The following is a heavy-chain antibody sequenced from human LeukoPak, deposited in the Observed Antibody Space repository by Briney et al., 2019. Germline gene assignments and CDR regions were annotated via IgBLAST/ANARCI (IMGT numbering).Heavy chain of an antibody. CDR3: ARVPYYFDSSAYFLDY. Sequence: ETLSLTCAVYGGSFSGYYWSWIRQPPGKGLEWVSSFSSSTSYIYYADSVKGRFTISRDNAKNSLYLQMNSLRAEDTAVYYCARVPYYFDSSAYFLDYWGQGTLVTVSS. V-gene: IGHV3-21*01. J-gene: IGHJ4*02. CDR1: GGSFSGYY. D-gene: IGHD3-22*01. CDR2: FSSSTSYI.